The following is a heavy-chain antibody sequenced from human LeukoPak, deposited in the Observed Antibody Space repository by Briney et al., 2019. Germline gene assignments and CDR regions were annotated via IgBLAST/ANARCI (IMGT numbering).Heavy chain of an antibody. D-gene: IGHD4-11*01. Sequence: PGGSLRLSCAASGFTFSDYYMSWVRQAPGKGLEWVSYISSSGSTIYYADSVKGRFTISRDNAKSSLYLQMNSLRAEDTAVYYCASGNSNYYSAIDYWGQGTLVTVSS. CDR1: GFTFSDYY. CDR2: ISSSGSTI. J-gene: IGHJ4*02. CDR3: ASGNSNYYSAIDY. V-gene: IGHV3-11*01.